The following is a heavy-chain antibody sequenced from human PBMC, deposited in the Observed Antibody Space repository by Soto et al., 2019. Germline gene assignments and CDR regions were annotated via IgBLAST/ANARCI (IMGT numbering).Heavy chain of an antibody. CDR2: IKQDGSEK. D-gene: IGHD2-2*01. Sequence: HPGGSIRLSCAASGFTFSSSWMSGVRQAPGKGLEWVANIKQDGSEKYYVDSVKGRFTISRDNAKNSLYLQMNSLRAEDTAVYYCARGILGYCSSTTCSVMDIWGQGTMVTVSS. J-gene: IGHJ3*02. CDR3: ARGILGYCSSTTCSVMDI. V-gene: IGHV3-7*05. CDR1: GFTFSSSW.